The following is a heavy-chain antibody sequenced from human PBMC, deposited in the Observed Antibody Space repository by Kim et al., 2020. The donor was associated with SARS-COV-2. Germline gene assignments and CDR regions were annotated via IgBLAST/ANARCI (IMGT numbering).Heavy chain of an antibody. CDR1: GYTFTSYY. J-gene: IGHJ4*02. Sequence: ASVKVSCKASGYTFTSYYMHWVRQAPGQGLEWMGIINPSGGSTSYAQKFQGRVTMTRDTSTSTVYMELSSLRSEDTAVYYCARGMVRGVIRTLFDYWGQGTLVTVSS. CDR3: ARGMVRGVIRTLFDY. V-gene: IGHV1-46*01. D-gene: IGHD3-10*01. CDR2: INPSGGST.